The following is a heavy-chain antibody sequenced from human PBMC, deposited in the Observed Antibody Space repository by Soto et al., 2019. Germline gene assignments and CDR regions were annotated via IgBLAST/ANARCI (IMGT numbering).Heavy chain of an antibody. CDR1: GFTFSTSW. D-gene: IGHD1-1*01. V-gene: IGHV3-7*01. CDR2: INHDGSGQ. CDR3: TRVSLTSLEDH. Sequence: EVQLVESGGGLVQPGGSLRLSCSASGFTFSTSWMNWLRQAPGKGLEWVANINHDGSGQFYVDSVRGRFTISRDDAKNSVFLQMNSLRVEDTAVYFCTRVSLTSLEDHWGQGTLVTVSS. J-gene: IGHJ4*02.